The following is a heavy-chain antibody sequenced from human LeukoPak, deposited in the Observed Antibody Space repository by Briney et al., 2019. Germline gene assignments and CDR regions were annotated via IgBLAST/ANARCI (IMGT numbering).Heavy chain of an antibody. Sequence: PGGSLRLSCAASGFTFSSYAMSWVRQAPGKGLEWVSAISGSGGSTYYADSVKGRFTISRDNSKNTPYLQMNSLRAEDTAVYYCAKTHYSSSWYYYWGQGTLVTVSS. V-gene: IGHV3-23*01. D-gene: IGHD6-13*01. J-gene: IGHJ4*02. CDR2: ISGSGGST. CDR3: AKTHYSSSWYYY. CDR1: GFTFSSYA.